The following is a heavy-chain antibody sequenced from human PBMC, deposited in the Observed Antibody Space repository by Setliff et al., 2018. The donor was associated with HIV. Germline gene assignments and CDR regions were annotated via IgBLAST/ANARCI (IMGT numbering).Heavy chain of an antibody. V-gene: IGHV1-3*04. D-gene: IGHD2-2*01. CDR3: ARDGDPSPVGVPAEGPYYYYGMDV. J-gene: IGHJ6*02. Sequence: ASVKVSCKASGYSFASHSLHWVRQAPGQGLEWMGWINTGNGNTKYSQKFQDRVTITRDTSANTGYMELSGLRSEDTAVYYCARDGDPSPVGVPAEGPYYYYGMDVWGQGTTVTVSS. CDR2: INTGNGNT. CDR1: GYSFASHS.